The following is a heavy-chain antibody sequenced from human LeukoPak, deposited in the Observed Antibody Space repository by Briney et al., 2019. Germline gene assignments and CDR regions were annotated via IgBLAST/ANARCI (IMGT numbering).Heavy chain of an antibody. J-gene: IGHJ4*02. D-gene: IGHD3-16*01. CDR2: INPNSGGT. V-gene: IGHV1-2*06. CDR1: GYTFTGYY. CDR3: ARDFIPFGDHF. Sequence: ASVKVSCKASGYTFTGYYINWVRQAPGQGLEWMGRINPNSGGTNYAQKFQGRVTMTRDTSISTAYMELRRLKSDDTALYYCARDFIPFGDHFWGQGTLVTVSS.